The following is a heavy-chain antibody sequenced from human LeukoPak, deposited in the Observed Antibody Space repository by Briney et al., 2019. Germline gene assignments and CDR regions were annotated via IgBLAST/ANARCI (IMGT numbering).Heavy chain of an antibody. CDR1: GFTFSNYG. D-gene: IGHD3-22*01. Sequence: GGSLRLSCAAPGFTFSNYGMTWLRQTPAKGLEWVSAISGSGETTYYSDSVKGRFTISRDNSKNTLFLQMNSLRVEDAAMYYCAKTDGYFDQWGQGTLVAVSS. J-gene: IGHJ4*02. CDR2: ISGSGETT. CDR3: AKTDGYFDQ. V-gene: IGHV3-23*01.